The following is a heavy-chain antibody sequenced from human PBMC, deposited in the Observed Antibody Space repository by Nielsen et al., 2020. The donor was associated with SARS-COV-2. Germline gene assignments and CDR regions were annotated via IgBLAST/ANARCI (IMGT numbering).Heavy chain of an antibody. V-gene: IGHV3-23*01. CDR1: GFTFIDSA. CDR3: TRRVAGGTMDV. Sequence: GGSLRLSCAASGFTFIDSAMNWVRQAPGPGLEWVSTIGVSGGGTYYADSLKGRFTISRDNSKNTLYLQMNSLGADDTAIYYCTRRVAGGTMDVWGQGTTVTVSS. J-gene: IGHJ6*02. D-gene: IGHD6-19*01. CDR2: IGVSGGGT.